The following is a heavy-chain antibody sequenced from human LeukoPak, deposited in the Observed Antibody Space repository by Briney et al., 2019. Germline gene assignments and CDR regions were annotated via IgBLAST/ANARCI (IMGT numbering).Heavy chain of an antibody. CDR3: TRDTDGSLDY. D-gene: IGHD1-26*01. V-gene: IGHV3-7*01. J-gene: IGHJ4*02. CDR2: IKQDGSTK. CDR1: GFTFTNSW. Sequence: PGGSLRLSCAASGFTFTNSWMAWVRQAPGKGLEWVANIKQDGSTKHYADSLKGRFTISRDNPKNSLYLQMNNLRADDTAVYYGTRDTDGSLDYWGQGILVTVAS.